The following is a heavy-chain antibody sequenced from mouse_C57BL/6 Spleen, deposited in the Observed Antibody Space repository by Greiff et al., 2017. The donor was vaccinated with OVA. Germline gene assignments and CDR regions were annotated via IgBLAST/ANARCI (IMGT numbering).Heavy chain of an antibody. V-gene: IGHV3-6*01. Sequence: EVQLQQSGPGLVKPSQSLSLTCSVTGYSITSGYYWNWIRQFPGNKLEWMGYISYDGSNNYNPSLKNRISITRDTSKNQFFLKLNSVTTEDTATYYCARADYGSSYFDYWGQGTTLTVSS. CDR2: ISYDGSN. CDR3: ARADYGSSYFDY. D-gene: IGHD1-1*01. J-gene: IGHJ2*01. CDR1: GYSITSGYY.